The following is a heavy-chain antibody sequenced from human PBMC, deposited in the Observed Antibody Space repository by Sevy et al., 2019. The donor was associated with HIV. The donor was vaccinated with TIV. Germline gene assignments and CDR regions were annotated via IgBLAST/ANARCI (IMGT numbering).Heavy chain of an antibody. J-gene: IGHJ4*02. V-gene: IGHV4-61*01. CDR1: GGSISSGSYY. Sequence: SETLSLTWTVSGGSISSGSYYWSWIRQSPGKGLEWIGYIHYSGSTNYNPSLKSRVTISVDTSKNQFSLKLSSVTAADTAVYYCARDSGGYPYYFDYWGQGTLVTVSS. D-gene: IGHD2-15*01. CDR3: ARDSGGYPYYFDY. CDR2: IHYSGST.